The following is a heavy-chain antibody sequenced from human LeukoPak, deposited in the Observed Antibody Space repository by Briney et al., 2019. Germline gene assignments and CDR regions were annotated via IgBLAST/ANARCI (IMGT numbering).Heavy chain of an antibody. V-gene: IGHV3-30*02. J-gene: IGHJ4*02. D-gene: IGHD2-2*01. CDR2: IRYDGSNK. CDR1: GFTFSSYG. Sequence: GGSLRLSCAASGFTFSSYGMHWVRQAPGKGLEWVAFIRYDGSNKYYADSVKGRFTISRDNSKNTLYLQMNSLRAEDTAVYYCAKAQGFSTSWGSLDYWGQGTLVTVSS. CDR3: AKAQGFSTSWGSLDY.